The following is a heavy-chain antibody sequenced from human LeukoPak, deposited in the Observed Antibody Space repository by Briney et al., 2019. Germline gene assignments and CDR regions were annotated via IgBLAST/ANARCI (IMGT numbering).Heavy chain of an antibody. CDR3: ARVILTGYYPLDY. CDR1: GGTFSSYA. V-gene: IGHV1-69*13. J-gene: IGHJ4*02. CDR2: IIPIFGTA. Sequence: SVKVSCKASGGTFSSYAISWVRQAPGQGLEWMGGIIPIFGTANYAQKFQGRVTITADESTSTAYMELGSLRSEDTAVYYCARVILTGYYPLDYWGQGTLVTVSS. D-gene: IGHD3-9*01.